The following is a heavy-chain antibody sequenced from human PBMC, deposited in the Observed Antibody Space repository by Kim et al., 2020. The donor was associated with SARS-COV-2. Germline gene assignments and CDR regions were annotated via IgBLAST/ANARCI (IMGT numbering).Heavy chain of an antibody. CDR2: ISYDASNK. CDR3: VKDVGAVYDSSDYPVWG. J-gene: IGHJ4*02. CDR1: GFTFNNYG. D-gene: IGHD3-22*01. Sequence: GGSLRLSCAASGFTFNNYGMHWVRQAPGKGLDWVAVISYDASNKYYVDSVKGRFTISRDNSKNTLYLQMNSLRAEDTAVYYCVKDVGAVYDSSDYPVWGWGQGTPVTVSS. V-gene: IGHV3-30*18.